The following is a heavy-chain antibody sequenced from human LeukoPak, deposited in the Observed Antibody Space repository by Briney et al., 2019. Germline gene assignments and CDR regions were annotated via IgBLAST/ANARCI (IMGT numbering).Heavy chain of an antibody. CDR3: ARPIPYSSGWYGDAFDI. CDR1: GGSFSGYY. CDR2: INHSGST. D-gene: IGHD6-19*01. V-gene: IGHV4-34*01. J-gene: IGHJ3*02. Sequence: PSETLSFTCAVYGGSFSGYYWSWIRQPLGKGLEWIGEINHSGSTNYNPSLKSRVTISVDTSKNQFSLKLSFVTAADTAVYYCARPIPYSSGWYGDAFDIWGQGTMVTVSS.